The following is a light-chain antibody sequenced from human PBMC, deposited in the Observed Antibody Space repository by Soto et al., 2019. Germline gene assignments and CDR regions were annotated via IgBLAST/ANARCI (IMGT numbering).Light chain of an antibody. J-gene: IGLJ1*01. CDR1: SGYSNYK. V-gene: IGLV9-49*01. CDR3: GAEHGSGSNFVSYV. CDR2: VGTGGIVG. Sequence: QPVLTQPPSASASLGASVTLTCTLSSGYSNYKVDWYQQRPGKGPRFVMRVGTGGIVGSKGGGIPDRFSVLGSGLNRYLTFKSIQEEDGSDYHCGAEHGSGSNFVSYVFGTGTKLTVL.